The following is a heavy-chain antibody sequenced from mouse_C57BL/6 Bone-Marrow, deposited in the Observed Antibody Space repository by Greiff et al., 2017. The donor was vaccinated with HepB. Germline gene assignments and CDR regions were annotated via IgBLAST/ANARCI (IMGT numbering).Heavy chain of an antibody. Sequence: VQLQQSGAELARPGASVKLSCKASGYTFTSYGISWVKQRTGQGLEWIGEIYPRSGNTYYNEKFKGKAILTADKSSSTAYMELRSLTSEDSAVYFCARDRYGYEDYYAMDYWGQGTSVTVSS. CDR2: IYPRSGNT. CDR1: GYTFTSYG. D-gene: IGHD2-2*01. CDR3: ARDRYGYEDYYAMDY. V-gene: IGHV1-81*01. J-gene: IGHJ4*01.